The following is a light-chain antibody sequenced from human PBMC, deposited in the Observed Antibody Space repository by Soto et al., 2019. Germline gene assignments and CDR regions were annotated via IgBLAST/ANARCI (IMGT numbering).Light chain of an antibody. CDR1: QSVSSN. J-gene: IGKJ5*01. CDR2: GAS. V-gene: IGKV3-15*01. Sequence: EIVMTQSPATLSVSPGERATLSCRASQSVSSNLAWYQQKPGQAPRLLIYGASTRSTGSPARFSGSGSGTEITLTISNLQSEDFAVYYCQQYNNWPITFGQGTRLEIK. CDR3: QQYNNWPIT.